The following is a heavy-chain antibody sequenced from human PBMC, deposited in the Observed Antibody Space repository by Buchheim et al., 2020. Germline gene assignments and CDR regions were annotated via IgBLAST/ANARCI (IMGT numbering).Heavy chain of an antibody. V-gene: IGHV3-11*06. D-gene: IGHD2-2*02. J-gene: IGHJ6*02. Sequence: HVQLVESGGGLVQPGGSLRLSCVASGFTFTDYYMTWIRQAPGKGQEWVSYISSRSTSTNYADSVKGRFTISRDNAKNSLYLQMNSLRAEDTAVYYCARVAIITPDGMDVWGQGT. CDR1: GFTFTDYY. CDR3: ARVAIITPDGMDV. CDR2: ISSRSTST.